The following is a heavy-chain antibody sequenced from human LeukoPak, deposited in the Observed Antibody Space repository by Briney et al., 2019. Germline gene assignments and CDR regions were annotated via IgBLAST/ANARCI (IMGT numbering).Heavy chain of an antibody. CDR1: GFTVSSNS. D-gene: IGHD1-26*01. Sequence: QSGGSLRLSCTVSGFTVSSNSMSWVRQAPGKGLEWVSFIYSDNTHYSDSVKGRFTISRDNSKNTLYLQMNSLRAEDTAVYYCARGLKWELRNAAFDIWGQGTMVTVSS. CDR2: IYSDNT. V-gene: IGHV3-53*01. CDR3: ARGLKWELRNAAFDI. J-gene: IGHJ3*02.